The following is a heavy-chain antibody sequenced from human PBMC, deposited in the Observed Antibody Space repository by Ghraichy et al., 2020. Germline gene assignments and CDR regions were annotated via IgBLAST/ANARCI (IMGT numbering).Heavy chain of an antibody. Sequence: GESLNISCAASGFTFSSYWMSWVRQAPGKGLEWVANIKQDGSEKYYVDSVKCRFTISRDNAKNSLYLQMNSLRAEDTAVYYCARLGIAARPGYYYYGMDVWGQGTTVTVSS. V-gene: IGHV3-7*03. CDR1: GFTFSSYW. CDR2: IKQDGSEK. CDR3: ARLGIAARPGYYYYGMDV. J-gene: IGHJ6*02. D-gene: IGHD6-6*01.